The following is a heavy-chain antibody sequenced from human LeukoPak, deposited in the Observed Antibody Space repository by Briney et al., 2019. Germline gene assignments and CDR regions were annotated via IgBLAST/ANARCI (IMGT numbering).Heavy chain of an antibody. J-gene: IGHJ6*02. CDR1: GYTFTGYY. CDR3: AMGYYYYYGMDV. Sequence: GASVKVSCKASGYTFTGYYMHWVRQATGQGLEWMGWMNPNSGNTGYAQKFQGRVTMTRNTSISTAYMELSSLRSEDTAVYYCAMGYYYYYGMDVRGQGTTVTVSS. CDR2: MNPNSGNT. V-gene: IGHV1-8*02.